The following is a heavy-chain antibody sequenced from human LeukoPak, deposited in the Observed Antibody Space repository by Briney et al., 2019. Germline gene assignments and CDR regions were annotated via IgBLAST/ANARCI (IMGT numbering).Heavy chain of an antibody. D-gene: IGHD6-6*01. Sequence: SETLSLTCTVSGGSVSSGSYYWSWIRQPPGKGLEWIGYIYYSGSTNYNPSLKSRVTISVDTSKNQFSLKLSSVTAADTAVYYCARVRSIAALSDYWGQGTLVTGSS. J-gene: IGHJ4*02. CDR2: IYYSGST. V-gene: IGHV4-61*01. CDR3: ARVRSIAALSDY. CDR1: GGSVSSGSYY.